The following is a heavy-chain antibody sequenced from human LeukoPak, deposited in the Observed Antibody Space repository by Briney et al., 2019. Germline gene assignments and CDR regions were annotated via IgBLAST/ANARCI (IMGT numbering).Heavy chain of an antibody. CDR3: ARARWDIVVVVAATGGYYFDY. Sequence: PSETLSLTCTVSGGSISSYYWSRIRQPPGKGLEWIGRIYTSGSTNYNPSLKSRVTISVDTSKNQFSLKLSSVTAADTAVYYCARARWDIVVVVAATGGYYFDYWGQGTLVTVSS. D-gene: IGHD2-15*01. CDR1: GGSISSYY. J-gene: IGHJ4*02. V-gene: IGHV4-4*08. CDR2: IYTSGST.